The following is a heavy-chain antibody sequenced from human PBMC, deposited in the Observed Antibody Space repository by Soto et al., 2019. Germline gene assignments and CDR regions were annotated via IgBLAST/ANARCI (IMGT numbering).Heavy chain of an antibody. V-gene: IGHV3-53*01. J-gene: IGHJ4*02. Sequence: PGGSLRLSCAASGVTVSSNYMSWVRQAPGKGLEWGSVIYSGGSTYYADSVKGRFTISRDTSENPLYLEMNGLRAQDTAVYYCARANPDFWSGYRLYYFDYWGQGTLVTVSS. CDR1: GVTVSSNY. CDR3: ARANPDFWSGYRLYYFDY. CDR2: IYSGGST. D-gene: IGHD3-3*01.